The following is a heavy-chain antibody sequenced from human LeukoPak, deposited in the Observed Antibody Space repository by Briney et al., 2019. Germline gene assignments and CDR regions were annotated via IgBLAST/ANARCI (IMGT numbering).Heavy chain of an antibody. V-gene: IGHV1-2*02. CDR3: AGERANYYDSSGYYSAFDY. D-gene: IGHD3-22*01. CDR2: INPNSGGT. Sequence: GASVKVSCKASGYTFTGYYMHWVRQAPGQGLEWMGWINPNSGGTNYAQKFQGRVTMTRDTSITTAYMELSRLRSDDTAVYYCAGERANYYDSSGYYSAFDYWGQGTLVTVSS. J-gene: IGHJ4*02. CDR1: GYTFTGYY.